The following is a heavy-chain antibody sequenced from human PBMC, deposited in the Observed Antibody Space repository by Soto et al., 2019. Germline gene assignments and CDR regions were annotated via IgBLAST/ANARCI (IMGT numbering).Heavy chain of an antibody. J-gene: IGHJ4*02. V-gene: IGHV4-39*01. D-gene: IGHD6-13*01. Sequence: QLQLQESGPGLVKPSETLSLTCTVSGGSISSSSYYWGWIRQPPGKGLEWIGSIYYSGSTYYNPSRKSRVTISVDTSKDQFSLKLSSVTAADTAVYYCARLDVAAAFDYWGQGTLVTVSS. CDR1: GGSISSSSYY. CDR3: ARLDVAAAFDY. CDR2: IYYSGST.